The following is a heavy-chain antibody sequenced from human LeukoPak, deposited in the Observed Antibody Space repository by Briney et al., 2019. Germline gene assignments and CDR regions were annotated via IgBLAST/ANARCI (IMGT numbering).Heavy chain of an antibody. D-gene: IGHD6-6*01. Sequence: SGESPKISCKGSGYSFTSYWIGWVRQMPGKGLEWMGIIYPGDSDTRYSRSFQGQVTISADKSISTAYLQWSSLKASDTAMYYCARQPVYSSSSGFDYLGQGTVDSLSS. CDR1: GYSFTSYW. V-gene: IGHV5-51*01. J-gene: IGHJ4*02. CDR3: ARQPVYSSSSGFDY. CDR2: IYPGDSDT.